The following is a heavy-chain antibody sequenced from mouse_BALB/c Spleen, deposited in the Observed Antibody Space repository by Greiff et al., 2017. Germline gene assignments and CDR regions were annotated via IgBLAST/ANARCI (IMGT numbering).Heavy chain of an antibody. D-gene: IGHD2-10*01. J-gene: IGHJ1*01. CDR3: TRGETYYGNVSYWYFDV. CDR2: IDPETGGT. V-gene: IGHV1-15*01. Sequence: QVQLKESGAELVRPGASVTLSCKASGYTFTDYEMHWVKQTPVHGLEWIGAIDPETGGTAYNQKFKGKATLTADKSSSTAYMELRSLTSEDSAVYYCTRGETYYGNVSYWYFDVWGAGTTVTVSS. CDR1: GYTFTDYE.